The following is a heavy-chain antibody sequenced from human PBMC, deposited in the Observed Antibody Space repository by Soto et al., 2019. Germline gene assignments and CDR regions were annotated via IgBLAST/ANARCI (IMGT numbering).Heavy chain of an antibody. V-gene: IGHV1-69*12. CDR1: GGTFSSYA. CDR3: ARDVYGGNSRYYYGCGMDV. Sequence: QVQLVQSGAEVKKPGSSVKVSCKASGGTFSSYAISWVRQAPGQGLEWMGGIIPIFGTANYAQKFQGRVTSTAAEPTITAYMEVSSLGSEDTAVDYCARDVYGGNSRYYYGCGMDVWGQGTTVTVSS. J-gene: IGHJ6*02. CDR2: IIPIFGTA. D-gene: IGHD4-17*01.